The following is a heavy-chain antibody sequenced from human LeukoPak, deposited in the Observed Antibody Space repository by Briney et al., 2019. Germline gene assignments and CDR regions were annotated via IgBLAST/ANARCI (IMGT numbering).Heavy chain of an antibody. CDR1: GGSISSDH. J-gene: IGHJ4*02. CDR3: ARTFSSSWLDY. D-gene: IGHD6-13*01. CDR2: IYYSGST. V-gene: IGHV4-59*01. Sequence: SETLSLSCTVSGGSISSDHWSWIRQPPGKGLEWIGYIYYSGSTNYNPSLKSRVTISIDTSKNQFSLKVSSVTAADTAVYYCARTFSSSWLDYWGQGTLVTVSS.